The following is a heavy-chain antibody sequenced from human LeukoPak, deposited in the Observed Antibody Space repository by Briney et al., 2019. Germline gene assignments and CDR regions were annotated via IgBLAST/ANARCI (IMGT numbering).Heavy chain of an antibody. Sequence: GGSLRLSCAASGFTFSSYAMHWVRQAPGKGLEWVAVISYDGSNNYYADSVKGRFTISRDNSKNTLYLQMNSLRAEDTAVYYCARDGRIAAAGTRGVVDYWGQGTLVTVSS. CDR1: GFTFSSYA. CDR3: ARDGRIAAAGTRGVVDY. CDR2: ISYDGSNN. D-gene: IGHD6-13*01. V-gene: IGHV3-30-3*01. J-gene: IGHJ4*02.